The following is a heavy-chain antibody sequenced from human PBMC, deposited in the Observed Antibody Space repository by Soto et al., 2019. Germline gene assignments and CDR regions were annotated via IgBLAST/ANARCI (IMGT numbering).Heavy chain of an antibody. D-gene: IGHD4-17*01. CDR2: IKTDGSFS. V-gene: IGHV3-74*01. Sequence: EVQLVESGGGLVQPGGSLRLSCAASGFTFSSYYMHWVRQAPGKGLVWISRIKTDGSFSSYAESVKGRFTISRDNAKNTLFLQMNSLRDDDTAVYYCARGYYGDPPALDYWGQGTLVSVSS. CDR1: GFTFSSYY. CDR3: ARGYYGDPPALDY. J-gene: IGHJ4*02.